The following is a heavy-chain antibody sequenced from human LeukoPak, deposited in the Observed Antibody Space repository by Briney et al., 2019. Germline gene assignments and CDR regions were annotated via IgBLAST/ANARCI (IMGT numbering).Heavy chain of an antibody. CDR1: GGSISSHY. CDR3: ARVWDCGGDCYPSWFDY. Sequence: SETLSLTCTVSGGSISSHYWSWLRQPPGKGLEWIGYIYYSGSTNYNPSLKSRVTISVDTSKNQFSLKLSSVTAADTAVYYCARVWDCGGDCYPSWFDYWGQGTLVTVSS. V-gene: IGHV4-59*11. CDR2: IYYSGST. D-gene: IGHD2-21*02. J-gene: IGHJ4*02.